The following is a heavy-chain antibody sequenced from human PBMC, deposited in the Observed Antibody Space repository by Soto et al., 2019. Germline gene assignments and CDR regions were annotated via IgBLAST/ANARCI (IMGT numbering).Heavy chain of an antibody. J-gene: IGHJ4*02. CDR2: INPSGGST. V-gene: IGHV1-46*01. Sequence: SLKVSCKASGYTFTSYYMHWVRQAPGQGLEWMGIINPSGGSTSYAQEFQGRVTMTRDTSTSTVYMGLSSLRSEDTAVYYCARGASIAVAGPQYFDYWGQGTLVPASS. D-gene: IGHD6-19*01. CDR3: ARGASIAVAGPQYFDY. CDR1: GYTFTSYY.